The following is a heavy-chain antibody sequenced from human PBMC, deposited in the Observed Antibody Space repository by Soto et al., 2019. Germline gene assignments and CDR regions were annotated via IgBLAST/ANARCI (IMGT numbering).Heavy chain of an antibody. D-gene: IGHD4-17*01. CDR3: AARRGGWGDYVFDY. CDR2: IWYDGSNK. J-gene: IGHJ4*02. CDR1: GFTFSSYG. V-gene: IGHV3-33*01. Sequence: GGSLRLSCAASGFTFSSYGMHWVRQAPGKGLEWVAVIWYDGSNKYYADSVKGRFTISRDNSKNTLYLQMNSLRAEDTAVYYCAARRGGWGDYVFDYWGQGTLVTVSS.